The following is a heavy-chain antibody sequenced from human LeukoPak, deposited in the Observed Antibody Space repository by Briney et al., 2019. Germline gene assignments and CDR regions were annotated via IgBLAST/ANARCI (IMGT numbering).Heavy chain of an antibody. CDR1: GGCISSGGYY. Sequence: PSQTLSLTCTVSGGCISSGGYYWSWIRQPPGKGLEWIGYIYHSGSTYYNPSLKSRVTISVDRSKNQFSLELSSVTAADTAVYYCARSEKQLTTWGAFDIWGQGTMVTVSS. D-gene: IGHD6-13*01. V-gene: IGHV4-30-2*01. J-gene: IGHJ3*02. CDR3: ARSEKQLTTWGAFDI. CDR2: IYHSGST.